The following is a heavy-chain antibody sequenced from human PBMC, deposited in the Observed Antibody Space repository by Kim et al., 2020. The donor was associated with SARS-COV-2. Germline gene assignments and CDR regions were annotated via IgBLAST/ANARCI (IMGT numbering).Heavy chain of an antibody. J-gene: IGHJ4*02. D-gene: IGHD4-4*01. CDR2: I. CDR3: ARGPNYSPFDY. Sequence: IEYADSGRGRFTISRDNDKTSLYLQMNSLRAEDTAVYYCARGPNYSPFDYWGQGTLVTVSS. V-gene: IGHV3-48*03.